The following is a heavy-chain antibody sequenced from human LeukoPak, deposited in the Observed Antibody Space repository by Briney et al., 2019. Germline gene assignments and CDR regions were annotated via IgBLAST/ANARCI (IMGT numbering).Heavy chain of an antibody. CDR3: ARNGPPPSTMIVGDALDY. J-gene: IGHJ4*02. CDR1: GGSISSYY. D-gene: IGHD3-22*01. CDR2: IYTSGST. V-gene: IGHV4-4*07. Sequence: PSETLSLTCTVSGGSISSYYWSWIRQPAGKGLEWIGRIYTSGSTNYNPSLKSRAIMSVDTSKNQFSLKRSSVTAAGRAVYYCARNGPPPSTMIVGDALDYWGQGTLVTVSS.